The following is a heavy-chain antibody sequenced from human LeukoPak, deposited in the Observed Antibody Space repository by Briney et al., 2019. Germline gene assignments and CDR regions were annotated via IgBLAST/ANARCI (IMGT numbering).Heavy chain of an antibody. J-gene: IGHJ4*02. CDR1: GYTLTELS. V-gene: IGHV1-2*04. Sequence: ASVKVSCKVSGYTLTELSMHWVRQAPGQGLEWMGWINPNSGGTNYAQKFQGWVTMTRDTSISTAYMELSRLRSDDTAVYYCARESPTYYYDYWGQGTLVTVSS. CDR3: ARESPTYYYDY. CDR2: INPNSGGT.